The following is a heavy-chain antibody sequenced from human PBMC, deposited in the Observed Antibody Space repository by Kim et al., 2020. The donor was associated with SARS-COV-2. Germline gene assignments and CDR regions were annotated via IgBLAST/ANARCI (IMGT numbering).Heavy chain of an antibody. CDR3: ARPYCSSTSCLRSGAFDI. V-gene: IGHV3-66*04. Sequence: GGSLRLSCAASGFTVSSNYMSWVRQAPGKGLEWVSVIYSGGSTYYADSVKGRFTISRDNSKNTLYLQMNSLRAEDTAVYYCARPYCSSTSCLRSGAFDIWGQGTMVTVSS. CDR1: GFTVSSNY. J-gene: IGHJ3*02. CDR2: IYSGGST. D-gene: IGHD2-2*01.